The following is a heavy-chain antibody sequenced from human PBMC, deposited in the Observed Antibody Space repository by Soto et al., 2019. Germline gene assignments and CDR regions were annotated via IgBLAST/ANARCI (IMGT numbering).Heavy chain of an antibody. J-gene: IGHJ6*02. CDR1: GFTFSSYG. V-gene: IGHV3-33*01. Sequence: PGGSLRLSCAASGFTFSSYGMHWVRQAPGKGLEWVAVIWYDGSNKYYADSVKGRFTISRDNSKNTLYLQMNSLRAEDTAVYYCARDFSSGWPFSYGMDVWGQGTTVTVSS. CDR3: ARDFSSGWPFSYGMDV. CDR2: IWYDGSNK. D-gene: IGHD6-19*01.